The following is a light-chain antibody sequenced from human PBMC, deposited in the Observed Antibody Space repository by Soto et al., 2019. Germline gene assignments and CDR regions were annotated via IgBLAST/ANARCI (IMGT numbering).Light chain of an antibody. CDR3: VSYTSSXTYV. Sequence: QSALTQPASVSGSPVQSITISCTGTSSDVCNYKYLAWYQQHPGKAPKLMIYEVSNRPAGVSNRFSGSKSGNTASLTSSGLQAEDATDYYCVSYTSSXTYVVGTGTKVXV. V-gene: IGLV2-14*01. CDR1: SSDVCNYKY. CDR2: EVS. J-gene: IGLJ1*01.